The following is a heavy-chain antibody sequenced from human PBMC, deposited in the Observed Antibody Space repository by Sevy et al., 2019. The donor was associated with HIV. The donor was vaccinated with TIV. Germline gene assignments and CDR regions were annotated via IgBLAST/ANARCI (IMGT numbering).Heavy chain of an antibody. CDR1: GGSIGAYY. CDR3: TRDPGGYSYGPPMGASDI. Sequence: SETLSLTCTVSGGSIGAYYWNWIRQPAGKGLEWIGRIYSSGVTNHNPSLKRRVTMSVDMSKNQISLRLSSVTAADTAVYFCTRDPGGYSYGPPMGASDIWGQGTMVTVSS. CDR2: IYSSGVT. V-gene: IGHV4-4*07. D-gene: IGHD5-18*01. J-gene: IGHJ3*02.